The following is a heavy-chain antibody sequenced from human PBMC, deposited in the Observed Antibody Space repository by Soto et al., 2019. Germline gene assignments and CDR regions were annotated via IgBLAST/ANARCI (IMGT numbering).Heavy chain of an antibody. Sequence: NLGESLKISCQGYGYTFTGHWISWVRQMHGKGQEWMGRIDPSDSYTDYSPTVQGHVTMSADKSINTSYLQWSSLQASYTAVYYCTRHTGYDSSLDYWGQGTLVTVSS. J-gene: IGHJ4*02. V-gene: IGHV5-10-1*01. D-gene: IGHD5-12*01. CDR3: TRHTGYDSSLDY. CDR2: IDPSDSYT. CDR1: GYTFTGHW.